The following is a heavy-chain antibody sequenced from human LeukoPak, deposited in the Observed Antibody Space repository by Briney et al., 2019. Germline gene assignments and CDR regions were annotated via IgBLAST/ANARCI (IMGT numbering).Heavy chain of an antibody. Sequence: PSETLSPTCAVYGRYFSDFYCSWFRQPPGKGLEWIGEINHSGSTDYNPSLKSRVTISVDTSKNQFSLRLNSVTAADTAVYFCAYSSGFQQRWGQGTLVTVSS. CDR3: AYSSGFQQR. J-gene: IGHJ1*01. D-gene: IGHD3-22*01. CDR1: GRYFSDFY. V-gene: IGHV4-34*01. CDR2: INHSGST.